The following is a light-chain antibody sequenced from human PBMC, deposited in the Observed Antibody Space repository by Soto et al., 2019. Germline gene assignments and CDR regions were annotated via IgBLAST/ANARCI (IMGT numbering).Light chain of an antibody. CDR1: GSDFGGNNY. J-gene: IGLJ1*01. Sequence: QSVLTQPASVSGSPGQSLTISCTGTGSDFGGNNYVSWYQQHPGTAPKLVISYVSNRPSGVSNRFSGSKSGNTASLTISGLQAEDEADYYCSSYTRSSTQVFGSGTKVTVL. V-gene: IGLV2-14*03. CDR2: YVS. CDR3: SSYTRSSTQV.